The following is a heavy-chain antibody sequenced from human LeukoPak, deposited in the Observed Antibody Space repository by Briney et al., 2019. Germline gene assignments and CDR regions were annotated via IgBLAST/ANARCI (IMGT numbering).Heavy chain of an antibody. D-gene: IGHD4-23*01. CDR1: GGTFSSYA. CDR2: IIPIFGTA. Sequence: ASVKVSCKASGGTFSSYAISWVRQAPGQGLEWMGGIIPIFGTANYAQKFQGRVTITADESTSTAYMELSSLRSEDTAVYYCASRGNSNWFDPWAREPWSPSPQ. J-gene: IGHJ5*02. V-gene: IGHV1-69*13. CDR3: ASRGNSNWFDP.